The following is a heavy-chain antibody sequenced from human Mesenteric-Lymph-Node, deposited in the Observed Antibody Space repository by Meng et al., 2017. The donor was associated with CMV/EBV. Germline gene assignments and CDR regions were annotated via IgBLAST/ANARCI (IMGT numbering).Heavy chain of an antibody. V-gene: IGHV4-59*01. CDR2: IYYSGST. D-gene: IGHD3-10*01. CDR3: ARGDGSSGFDP. CDR1: GDSISSYY. Sequence: SETLSLTCTVSGDSISSYYWSWIRQPPGKGLEWIGYIYYSGSTNYNDSLKSRVTISLDTSKNQFSLKLRSVTTADTAMYYCARGDGSSGFDPWGQGTLVTVSS. J-gene: IGHJ5*02.